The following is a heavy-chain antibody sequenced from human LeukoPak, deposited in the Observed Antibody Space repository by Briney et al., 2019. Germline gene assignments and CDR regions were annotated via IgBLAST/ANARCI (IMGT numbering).Heavy chain of an antibody. CDR3: ARGVYIAAAQYGY. Sequence: SETLSLTCTVSGGSISSYYWNWIRQTPGKGLEWIGYIYYSGTTNYNPSLKSRVTISVDTSKNQFSLKLSSVTAADTAVYYCARGVYIAAAQYGYWGQGTLVTVSS. CDR2: IYYSGTT. CDR1: GGSISSYY. J-gene: IGHJ4*02. D-gene: IGHD6-13*01. V-gene: IGHV4-59*01.